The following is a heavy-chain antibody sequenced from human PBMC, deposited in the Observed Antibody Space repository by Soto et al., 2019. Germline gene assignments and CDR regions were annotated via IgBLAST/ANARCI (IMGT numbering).Heavy chain of an antibody. Sequence: GESLRLSCTASGVTFSGYAMSWVSQDPGQGLEWVSAISGSGGSTYYADSVKGRFTISRDNSKNTLYLQMNSLRAEDTAVYYCAKTVGGYYDSSGYYPPDAFDIWGQGTMVPVSS. V-gene: IGHV3-23*01. D-gene: IGHD3-22*01. CDR2: ISGSGGST. CDR1: GVTFSGYA. CDR3: AKTVGGYYDSSGYYPPDAFDI. J-gene: IGHJ3*02.